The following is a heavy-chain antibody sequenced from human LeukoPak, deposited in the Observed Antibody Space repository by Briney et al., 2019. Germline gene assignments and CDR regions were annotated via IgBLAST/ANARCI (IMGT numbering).Heavy chain of an antibody. Sequence: EASVKVSCKASGYTFTSYGISWVRRAPGQGLEWMGWISAYNGNTNYAQKLQGRVTMTTDTSTSTAYMELRSPRSDDTAVYYCARDGIHCSGGSCYSDGWFDPWGQGTLVTVSS. V-gene: IGHV1-18*01. CDR1: GYTFTSYG. CDR2: ISAYNGNT. D-gene: IGHD2-15*01. CDR3: ARDGIHCSGGSCYSDGWFDP. J-gene: IGHJ5*02.